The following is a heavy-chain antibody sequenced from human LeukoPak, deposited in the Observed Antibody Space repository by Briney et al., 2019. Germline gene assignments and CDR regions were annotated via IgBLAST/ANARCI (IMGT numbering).Heavy chain of an antibody. CDR3: AKDGGGGTYSFDY. V-gene: IGHV3-30*02. J-gene: IGHJ4*02. CDR1: GFTFSANN. Sequence: GGSLRLSCAVSGFTFSANNMHWVRQAPGKGLEWVTFIDHDGSQKFYADSVKGRFTISRDNSKNALYLHINSLRPEDTAVYYCAKDGGGGTYSFDYWGQGSLITVSS. D-gene: IGHD3-16*01. CDR2: IDHDGSQK.